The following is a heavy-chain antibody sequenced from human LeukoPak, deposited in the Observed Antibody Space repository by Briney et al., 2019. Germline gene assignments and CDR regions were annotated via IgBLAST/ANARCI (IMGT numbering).Heavy chain of an antibody. CDR1: GGSISGYY. D-gene: IGHD3-22*01. CDR2: VYYSGST. Sequence: SETLPLTCTVSGGSISGYYGGWIRQPPGKGLEWIGYVYYSGSTGYNPSLKSRVTISVDTSKNQFSLNLSSVTAANTAVYYCARSFDSRGYYYYGMDVWGQGTTVTVS. V-gene: IGHV4-59*01. J-gene: IGHJ6*02. CDR3: ARSFDSRGYYYYGMDV.